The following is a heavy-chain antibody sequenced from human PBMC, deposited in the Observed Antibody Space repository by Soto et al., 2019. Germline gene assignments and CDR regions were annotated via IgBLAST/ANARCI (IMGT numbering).Heavy chain of an antibody. V-gene: IGHV3-23*01. CDR3: AKGRGSGWAWYFEN. D-gene: IGHD6-19*01. Sequence: GGSLRLSCAASGFTFKESAMNWVRQAPGKGLEWVASISDTGASTWYAESVRGRLSISRDNPKNTLYLQMNSLRGGDTAVYYCAKGRGSGWAWYFENWGQGTLVTVSS. CDR1: GFTFKESA. J-gene: IGHJ4*02. CDR2: ISDTGAST.